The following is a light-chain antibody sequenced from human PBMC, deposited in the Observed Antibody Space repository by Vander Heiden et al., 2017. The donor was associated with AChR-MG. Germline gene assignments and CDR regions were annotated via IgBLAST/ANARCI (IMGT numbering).Light chain of an antibody. CDR3: SSYTGSIFVL. Sequence: QSALTQPASVSGSPGQSITISCTGSTTDVGGYKFVSWYQQHPGKAPKLIIYDVTDRPSGVSDRFSGSKSGNTASLTISGLQAEDEADYYCSSYTGSIFVLFGGGTKLTVL. CDR1: TTDVGGYKF. J-gene: IGLJ2*01. V-gene: IGLV2-14*01. CDR2: DVT.